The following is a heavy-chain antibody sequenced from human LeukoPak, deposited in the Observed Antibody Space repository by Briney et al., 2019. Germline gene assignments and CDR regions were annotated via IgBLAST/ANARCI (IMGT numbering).Heavy chain of an antibody. CDR2: ISSSDSTI. J-gene: IGHJ4*02. CDR1: GFTFSTYE. D-gene: IGHD3-10*01. V-gene: IGHV3-48*03. Sequence: AGGSLRLPCAASGFTFSTYEMNWVRQAPGKGLEWVSYISSSDSTIYYADSVKGRFTISRDNAKNSLYLQMNSLRAEDTAVYYCARDSMIRGVITNFDCWGQGTLVTVSS. CDR3: ARDSMIRGVITNFDC.